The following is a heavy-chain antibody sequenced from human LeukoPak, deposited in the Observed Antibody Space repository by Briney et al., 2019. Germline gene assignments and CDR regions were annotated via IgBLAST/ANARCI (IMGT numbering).Heavy chain of an antibody. CDR1: GGSISSYY. V-gene: IGHV4-4*07. CDR2: IYTSGST. J-gene: IGHJ6*02. Sequence: SETLSLTCTVSGGSISSYYWSWIRQPAGKGLEWIGRIYTSGSTNYNPSLKSRVTMSVDTSKNQFSLKLSSVTAADTAVYYCARDPERGPSSTSFYYYHYGMDVWGQGTTVTVSS. CDR3: ARDPERGPSSTSFYYYHYGMDV. D-gene: IGHD2-2*01.